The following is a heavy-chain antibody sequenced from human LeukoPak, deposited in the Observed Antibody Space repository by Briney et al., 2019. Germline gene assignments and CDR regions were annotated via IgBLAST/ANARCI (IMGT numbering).Heavy chain of an antibody. D-gene: IGHD2-2*01. V-gene: IGHV1-8*01. Sequence: GASVKVSCKASGYTFTSYDINWVRQSTGQGLEWMGWMNPNSGNTGYAQKFQGRVTMTRNTSISTAYMELSSLRSEDTAVYYCARGGRKSRVVPAAHAYYMDVWGKGTTVTVSS. J-gene: IGHJ6*03. CDR3: ARGGRKSRVVPAAHAYYMDV. CDR2: MNPNSGNT. CDR1: GYTFTSYD.